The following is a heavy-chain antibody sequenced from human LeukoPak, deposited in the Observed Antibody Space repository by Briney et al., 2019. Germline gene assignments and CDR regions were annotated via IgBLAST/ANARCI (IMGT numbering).Heavy chain of an antibody. CDR2: INQDGRHR. CDR1: GFSFSGYW. Sequence: PGGSLRLSCAASGFSFSGYWMTWVRQAPGKGLEWVANINQDGRHRYFVNSVEGRFSISRDNAKNSLYLQIDSLRADDTAVYYCARGGRGWFDPWGQGTLVTVSS. J-gene: IGHJ5*02. D-gene: IGHD1-26*01. V-gene: IGHV3-7*01. CDR3: ARGGRGWFDP.